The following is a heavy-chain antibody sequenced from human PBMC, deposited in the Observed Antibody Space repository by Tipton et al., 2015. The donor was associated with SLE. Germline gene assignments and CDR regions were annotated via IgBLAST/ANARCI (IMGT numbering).Heavy chain of an antibody. D-gene: IGHD5-12*01. Sequence: SLRLSCSASGFTFSSYAMHWVRQAPGKGLEYVSAISSNGGSTYYADSVKGRFTISRDNAKNTLYLQMNSLRAEDTAVYYCARDLEVADAFDIWGQGTMVTVSS. CDR2: ISSNGGST. CDR3: ARDLEVADAFDI. J-gene: IGHJ3*02. V-gene: IGHV3-64*04. CDR1: GFTFSSYA.